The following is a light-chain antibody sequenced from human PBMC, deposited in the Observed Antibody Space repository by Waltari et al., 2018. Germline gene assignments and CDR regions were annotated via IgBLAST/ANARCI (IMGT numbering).Light chain of an antibody. J-gene: IGKJ3*01. Sequence: EIVLTQSPATPSLSPGERATLSCRASQSVGSSLAWYQQKPGQAPRLLIYAASNRAPGIPARFSGSGSGTDFTLTINSLEPEDFAVYYCQHRGHWPPDATFGPGTKVDIK. CDR3: QHRGHWPPDAT. CDR1: QSVGSS. V-gene: IGKV3-11*01. CDR2: AAS.